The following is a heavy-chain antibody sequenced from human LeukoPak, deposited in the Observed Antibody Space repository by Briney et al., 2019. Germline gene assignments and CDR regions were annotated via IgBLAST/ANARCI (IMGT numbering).Heavy chain of an antibody. D-gene: IGHD3-10*01. Sequence: GASVKVSCKASGYIFTDYYMHWVRQAPGQGLEWMGWINPNSGGTNYAQKFQGRVTMTRDTSISTAYMELSRLRSDDTAVYYCARITMVRGLGNWFDPWGQGTLVTVSS. CDR1: GYIFTDYY. V-gene: IGHV1-2*02. CDR2: INPNSGGT. J-gene: IGHJ5*02. CDR3: ARITMVRGLGNWFDP.